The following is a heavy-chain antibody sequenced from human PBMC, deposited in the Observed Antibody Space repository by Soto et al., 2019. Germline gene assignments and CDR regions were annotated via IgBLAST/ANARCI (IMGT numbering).Heavy chain of an antibody. CDR1: GFTFSDYD. Sequence: QVQLAESGGGLVEPGGYLRISCAASGFTFSDYDMSWIRQSPGKRLEWVSFVSSSGTTMYFADSVKGRFTISRDNAKNSLYLQMNSLRAEDTAVYYCARMGPRAARPSYWGQGTLVTVSS. D-gene: IGHD6-6*01. CDR2: VSSSGTTM. CDR3: ARMGPRAARPSY. J-gene: IGHJ4*02. V-gene: IGHV3-11*01.